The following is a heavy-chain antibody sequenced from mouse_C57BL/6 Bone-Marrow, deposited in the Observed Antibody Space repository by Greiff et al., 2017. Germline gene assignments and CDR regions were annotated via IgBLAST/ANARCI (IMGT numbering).Heavy chain of an antibody. V-gene: IGHV1-72*01. Sequence: QVQLQQSGAELVKPGASVKLSCKASGYTFTSYWMHWVKQRPGRGLEWIGRIDPNSGGTKYNEKFKSKATLTVDKPSSTAYMQLSSLTSADSAVYYCAREGLYYDYDRWYFDVWGTGTTVTVSS. D-gene: IGHD2-4*01. J-gene: IGHJ1*03. CDR1: GYTFTSYW. CDR2: IDPNSGGT. CDR3: AREGLYYDYDRWYFDV.